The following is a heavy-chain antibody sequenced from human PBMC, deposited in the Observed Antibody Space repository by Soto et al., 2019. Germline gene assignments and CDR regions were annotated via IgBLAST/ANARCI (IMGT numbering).Heavy chain of an antibody. CDR2: INHSGST. J-gene: IGHJ6*03. CDR1: GGSFSGYY. D-gene: IGHD6-13*01. V-gene: IGHV4-34*01. CDR3: ARGRGVTAATHGDYYYYMDV. Sequence: SETLSLTCAVYGGSFSGYYWSWIRQPPGKGLEWIGEINHSGSTNYNPSLKSRVTISVDTSKNQFSLKLSSVTAADTAVYYCARGRGVTAATHGDYYYYMDVWGKGTTVTVSS.